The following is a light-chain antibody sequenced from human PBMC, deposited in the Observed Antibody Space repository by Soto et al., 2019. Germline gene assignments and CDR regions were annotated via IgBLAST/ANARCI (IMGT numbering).Light chain of an antibody. CDR1: QGFSNY. J-gene: IGKJ3*01. V-gene: IGKV1-27*01. CDR2: AAS. Sequence: DIQMTQSPSSLSASVGDRVTITCRASQGFSNYLAWYQQKPGKVPKLLIYAASTFQSGVPSRFSGSGSGTDFTLTISSLQPEDVATYYCQNYNSAPFTFGPGTKVDIK. CDR3: QNYNSAPFT.